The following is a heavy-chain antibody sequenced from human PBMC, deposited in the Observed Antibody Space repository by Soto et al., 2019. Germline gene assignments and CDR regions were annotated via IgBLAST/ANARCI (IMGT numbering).Heavy chain of an antibody. Sequence: SVRVSYRAAGSECSSWSITYVRQAPGQGLEWMGRIIPILGIANYAQKFQGRVTITADKSTSTAYMELSSLRSEDTAVYYCASIRLRSGYPLYYYYMDVCGKGTTLTVS. J-gene: IGHJ6*03. V-gene: IGHV1-69*02. CDR2: IIPILGIA. CDR3: ASIRLRSGYPLYYYYMDV. D-gene: IGHD3-3*01. CDR1: GSECSSWS.